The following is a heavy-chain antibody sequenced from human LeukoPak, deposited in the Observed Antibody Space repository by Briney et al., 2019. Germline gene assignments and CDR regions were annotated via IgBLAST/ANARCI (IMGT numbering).Heavy chain of an antibody. CDR2: ISYDGSNK. D-gene: IGHD3-22*01. CDR1: GFTFSSYA. V-gene: IGHV3-30*04. J-gene: IGHJ4*02. CDR3: ARVRITMIVMAPFDY. Sequence: GRSLRLSCAASGFTFSSYAMHWVRQAPGKGLEWVAVISYDGSNKYYADSVKGRFTISRDNSKNTLYLQMNSLRAEDTAVYYCARVRITMIVMAPFDYWGRGTLVTVSS.